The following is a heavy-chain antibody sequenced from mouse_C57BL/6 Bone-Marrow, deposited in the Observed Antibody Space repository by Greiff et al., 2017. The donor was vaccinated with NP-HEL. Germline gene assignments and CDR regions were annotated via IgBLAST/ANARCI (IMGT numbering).Heavy chain of an antibody. CDR1: GYTFTSYW. CDR3: ARWGYDYPRYAY. CDR2: IHPNSGST. Sequence: VQLQQPGAELVKPGASVKLSCKASGYTFTSYWMHWVKQRPGQGLEWIGMIHPNSGSTNYNEKFKSKATLTVDKSSSTAYMQLSSLTSEDSAVYYCARWGYDYPRYAYWGQGTLVTVSA. J-gene: IGHJ3*01. V-gene: IGHV1-64*01. D-gene: IGHD2-4*01.